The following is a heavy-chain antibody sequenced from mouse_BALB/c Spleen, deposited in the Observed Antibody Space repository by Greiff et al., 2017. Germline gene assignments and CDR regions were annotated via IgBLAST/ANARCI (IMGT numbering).Heavy chain of an antibody. Sequence: VQLQQSGAELAKPGASVKMSCKASGYTFTSYWMHWVKQRPGQGLEWIGYINPSTGYTEYNQKFKDKATLTVDKSSSTAYMQLSSPTSEDSAVYYCARGFTTAGFAYWGQGTLVTVSA. CDR3: ARGFTTAGFAY. CDR2: INPSTGYT. D-gene: IGHD1-2*01. CDR1: GYTFTSYW. J-gene: IGHJ3*01. V-gene: IGHV1-7*01.